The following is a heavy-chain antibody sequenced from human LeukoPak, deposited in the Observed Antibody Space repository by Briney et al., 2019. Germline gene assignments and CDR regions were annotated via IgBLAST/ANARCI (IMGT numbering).Heavy chain of an antibody. CDR2: INAGNGNT. D-gene: IGHD6-6*01. CDR3: ARDRTLKPEYSSELHYYYYGMDV. Sequence: ASVKVSCKASGYTFTSYAMHWVRQAPGQRLEWMGWINAGNGNTKYSQKFQGRVTITRETSASTAYMELSSLRSEDTAVYYCARDRTLKPEYSSELHYYYYGMDVWGQGTTVTVSS. V-gene: IGHV1-3*01. J-gene: IGHJ6*02. CDR1: GYTFTSYA.